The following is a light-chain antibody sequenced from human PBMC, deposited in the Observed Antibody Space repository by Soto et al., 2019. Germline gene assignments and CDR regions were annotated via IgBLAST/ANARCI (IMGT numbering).Light chain of an antibody. CDR1: TSDVGGYNY. CDR2: EVS. CDR3: TSYPSSSTPCV. J-gene: IGLJ1*01. V-gene: IGLV2-14*01. Sequence: QSALTQPASVSGSPGQSITISCTGTTSDVGGYNYVSWYQHHPGKAPELLIYEVSNRPSGVSNRFSGSKSGDTASLTISGLQAEDEADYYCTSYPSSSTPCVFGTGTKVTVL.